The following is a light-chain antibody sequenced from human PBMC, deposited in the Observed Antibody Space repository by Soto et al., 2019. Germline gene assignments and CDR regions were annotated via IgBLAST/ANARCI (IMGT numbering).Light chain of an antibody. CDR1: SSDVGGYNY. Sequence: QSALTQPASVSGSPGQSITISCTGTSSDVGGYNYVSWYQQHPAKAPQLMIYEVSNRPSGVSHRFSGSKSGNTASLTISGLPADDGADYCCFSYTTSSTLVFGGGTKLT. CDR2: EVS. CDR3: FSYTTSSTLV. V-gene: IGLV2-14*01. J-gene: IGLJ3*02.